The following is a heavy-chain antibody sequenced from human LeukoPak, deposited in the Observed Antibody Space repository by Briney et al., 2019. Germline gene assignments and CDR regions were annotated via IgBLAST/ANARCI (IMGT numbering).Heavy chain of an antibody. CDR1: GYTFTSYG. Sequence: ASVKVSCKASGYTFTSYGISWVRQAPGQGLEWMGWISAYNGNTSYAQKLQGRVTMTTDTSTSTAYMELRSLRSDDTAVYYCAREVPPLTHYYDSSGFDPWGQGTLDTVSS. CDR2: ISAYNGNT. D-gene: IGHD3-22*01. CDR3: AREVPPLTHYYDSSGFDP. J-gene: IGHJ5*02. V-gene: IGHV1-18*01.